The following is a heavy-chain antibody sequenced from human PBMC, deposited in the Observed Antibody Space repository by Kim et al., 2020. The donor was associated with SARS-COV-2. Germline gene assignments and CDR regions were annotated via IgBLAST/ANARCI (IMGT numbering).Heavy chain of an antibody. V-gene: IGHV4-4*07. CDR3: AREGIAVDY. CDR2: GST. Sequence: GSTNYNPSRKSRVTISVDTSKNQFSLKLSSVTAADTAVYYCAREGIAVDYWGQGTLVTVSS. J-gene: IGHJ4*02. D-gene: IGHD6-19*01.